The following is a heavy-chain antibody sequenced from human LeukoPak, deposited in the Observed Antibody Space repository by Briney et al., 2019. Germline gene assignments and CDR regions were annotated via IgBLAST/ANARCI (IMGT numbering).Heavy chain of an antibody. J-gene: IGHJ5*02. V-gene: IGHV3-21*01. D-gene: IGHD1-7*01. CDR2: ISSSSYI. Sequence: GGSLRLSCAASGFTFSSYSMNWVRQAPGKGLEWVSSISSSSYIYYADSVKGRFTISRDNAKNSLYLQMNSLRAEDTAVYYCARDWGYNWNYGVTTQTNSPWFDPWGQGTLVTVSS. CDR1: GFTFSSYS. CDR3: ARDWGYNWNYGVTTQTNSPWFDP.